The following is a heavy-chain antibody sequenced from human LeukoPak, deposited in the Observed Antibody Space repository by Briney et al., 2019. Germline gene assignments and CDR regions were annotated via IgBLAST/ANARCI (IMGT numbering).Heavy chain of an antibody. D-gene: IGHD2-15*01. V-gene: IGHV4-59*01. CDR1: GDSISSFY. CDR2: IYYSGST. J-gene: IGHJ5*02. Sequence: KPSETLSLTCSVSGDSISSFYWGWIRQPPGKGLEWIGYIYYSGSTDYTPSLKSRVAISVDTSKNQFSLKLTSVTAADTAVYYCARIPVNCSGGSCYPNWFDPWGQGTLVTVSS. CDR3: ARIPVNCSGGSCYPNWFDP.